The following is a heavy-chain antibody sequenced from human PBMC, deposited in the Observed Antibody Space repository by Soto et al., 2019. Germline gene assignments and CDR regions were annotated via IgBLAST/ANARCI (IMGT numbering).Heavy chain of an antibody. Sequence: SLRLSCAAYGFTFTNAWMSWVRQAPGKGLEVVARIKSKTDGGTTDYATPVKGRFTISRDDSKNTLYLQMNSLKIEDTAVYYFIPDGPVRRAYWGQG. J-gene: IGHJ4*02. CDR1: GFTFTNAW. CDR2: IKSKTDGGTT. V-gene: IGHV3-15*01. CDR3: IPDGPVRRAY.